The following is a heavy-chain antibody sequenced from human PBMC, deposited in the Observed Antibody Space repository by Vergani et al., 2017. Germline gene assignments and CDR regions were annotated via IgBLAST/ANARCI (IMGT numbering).Heavy chain of an antibody. CDR3: AKDPGYSSGGYWYFDL. CDR1: GFTFSACP. J-gene: IGHJ2*01. D-gene: IGHD6-19*01. Sequence: EVQLLQSGGGVIQPGGSVRLSCAASGFTFSACPMTWVRQAPGKGLEWVSAISARYPSTYYADSVKGRFTISRDNSKNTLFLQMKTLRADDTAVYYCAKDPGYSSGGYWYFDLWGRGTLVTVSS. V-gene: IGHV3-23*01. CDR2: ISARYPST.